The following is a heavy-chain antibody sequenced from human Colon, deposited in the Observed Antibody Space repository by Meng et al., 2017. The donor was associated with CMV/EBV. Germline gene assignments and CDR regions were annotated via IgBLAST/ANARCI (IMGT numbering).Heavy chain of an antibody. CDR2: IHSGGTSI. CDR1: GFSADDFW. D-gene: IGHD1-1*01. Sequence: GEFGCGLSELGGFLRLSCVVSGFSADDFWVDWVRQAPGKGPLWVSRIHSGGTSISYADSVKGRFTISGDNAKNTVYLQMNSLRDEDTAVYYCLKLPPGYWGQGTLVTVSS. J-gene: IGHJ4*02. CDR3: LKLPPGY. V-gene: IGHV3-74*01.